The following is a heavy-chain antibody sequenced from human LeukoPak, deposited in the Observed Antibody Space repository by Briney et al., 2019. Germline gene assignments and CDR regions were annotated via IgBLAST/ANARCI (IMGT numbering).Heavy chain of an antibody. CDR2: FDPEDGET. CDR3: AKDKSVSADYYFDY. Sequence: GASVKVSCKVSGYTLTELSMHWVRQAPGKGLEWMGGFDPEDGETIYAQKFQGRVTMTEDTSTDTAYMELSSLRSEDTAVYYCAKDKSVSADYYFDYWGQGTLVTVSS. V-gene: IGHV1-24*01. J-gene: IGHJ4*02. CDR1: GYTLTELS. D-gene: IGHD5/OR15-5a*01.